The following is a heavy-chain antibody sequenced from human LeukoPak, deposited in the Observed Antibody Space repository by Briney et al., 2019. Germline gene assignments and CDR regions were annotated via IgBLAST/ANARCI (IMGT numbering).Heavy chain of an antibody. Sequence: WASVKVSFKASGYTFTIYDINWVRQATGQGLEWMGWMNPNSGNTGYAQKFQGRVTMTRNTSISTAYMELSSLRSEDTAVYYCARGHKRRVWYTVVRGGGYYYYGMDVWGQGTTVTVSS. CDR1: GYTFTIYD. CDR3: ARGHKRRVWYTVVRGGGYYYYGMDV. J-gene: IGHJ6*02. V-gene: IGHV1-8*01. D-gene: IGHD4-23*01. CDR2: MNPNSGNT.